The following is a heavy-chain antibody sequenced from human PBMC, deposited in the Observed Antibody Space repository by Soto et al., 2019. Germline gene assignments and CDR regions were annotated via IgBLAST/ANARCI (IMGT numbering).Heavy chain of an antibody. CDR2: IATYNTNR. V-gene: IGHV1-18*01. Sequence: GASVKVSCKTSGDTFTNFGLSWVRQAPGQGLEWMGWIATYNTNRNYAQKFQGRLTLTTDTSTSTAYMELKSLGYDDTDVYYCARVLRGVVNWFDPWGQGTLVTVSS. CDR1: GDTFTNFG. D-gene: IGHD3-10*01. J-gene: IGHJ5*02. CDR3: ARVLRGVVNWFDP.